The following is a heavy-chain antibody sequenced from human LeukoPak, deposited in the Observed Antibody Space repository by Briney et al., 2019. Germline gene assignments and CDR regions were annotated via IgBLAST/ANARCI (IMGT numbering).Heavy chain of an antibody. CDR2: YTGGGR. V-gene: IGHV3-53*01. Sequence: YTGGGRYYADSVRGRFTISRDTSKNMVFLQMNSLRVEDTAVYYCARGNDYWGRGTLVTVSS. J-gene: IGHJ4*02. CDR3: ARGNDY.